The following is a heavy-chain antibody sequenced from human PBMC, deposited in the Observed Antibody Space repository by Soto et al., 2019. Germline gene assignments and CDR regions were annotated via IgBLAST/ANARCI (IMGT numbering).Heavy chain of an antibody. CDR3: ASQSSEWLLFAS. J-gene: IGHJ4*02. CDR2: ISSSSTI. V-gene: IGHV3-48*01. Sequence: GGSLRLSCASSGFTFSSYSMSWVRQAPGKGLEWVSYISSSSTIYYADSVKGRFTISRDNAKNSLYLQMNSLRAEDTAVYYCASQSSEWLLFASWGQGTLVTVSS. D-gene: IGHD5-12*01. CDR1: GFTFSSYS.